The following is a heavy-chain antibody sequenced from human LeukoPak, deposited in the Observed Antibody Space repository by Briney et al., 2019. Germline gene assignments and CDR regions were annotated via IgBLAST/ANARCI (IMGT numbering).Heavy chain of an antibody. CDR1: GFTFSSYS. D-gene: IGHD3-9*01. CDR3: ARDGDYDILTGYLNGDAFDI. V-gene: IGHV3-48*01. CDR2: ISSSSSTI. Sequence: GGSLRLSCAASGFTFSSYSMNWVRQAPGKGLEWVSYISSSSSTIYYADSVKGRFTISRDDAKNSLYLQMNSLRAEDTAVYYCARDGDYDILTGYLNGDAFDIWGQGTMVTVSS. J-gene: IGHJ3*02.